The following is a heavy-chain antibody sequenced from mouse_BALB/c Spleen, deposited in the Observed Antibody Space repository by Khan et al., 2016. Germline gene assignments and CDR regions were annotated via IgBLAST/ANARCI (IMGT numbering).Heavy chain of an antibody. J-gene: IGHJ2*01. V-gene: IGHV3-8*02. CDR3: AGYYGHFFDY. Sequence: EVQLQESGPSLVKPSQTLSLTCSVTGDSITSGYWNWIRRFPGNKLEYMGYISYSGSINYNPSLNSRISITRDTSNNQYYLQLNSVTTTDTATYYCAGYYGHFFDYWGHGTTLTVSS. D-gene: IGHD1-1*02. CDR1: GDSITSGY. CDR2: ISYSGSI.